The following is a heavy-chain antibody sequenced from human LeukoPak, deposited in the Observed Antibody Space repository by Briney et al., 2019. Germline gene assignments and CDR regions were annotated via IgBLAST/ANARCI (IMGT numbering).Heavy chain of an antibody. CDR2: INSDGINT. D-gene: IGHD3-22*01. V-gene: IGHV3-74*01. J-gene: IGHJ5*02. CDR1: GFTFSSYA. Sequence: GGSLRLSCAPSGFTFSSYAMSWVRQAPGKGLGWVSRINSDGINTSYADSVKGRFTISRDNAKNTLNLQMNSLRAEDTAVYYCARDLGQYYDTSDNWFDPWGQGTLVTVSS. CDR3: ARDLGQYYDTSDNWFDP.